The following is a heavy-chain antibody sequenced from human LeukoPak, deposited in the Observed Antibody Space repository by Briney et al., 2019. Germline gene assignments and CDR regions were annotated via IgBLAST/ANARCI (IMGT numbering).Heavy chain of an antibody. V-gene: IGHV3-30*02. CDR3: AKHYYGSGSQKYYFDY. Sequence: GGSLRLSCAASGFIFSDYGMHWVRQAPGKGLEWVALVRNDGSDKYYADSVKGRFTISRDNSKNTLYLQMNSPRPEDTAVYYCAKHYYGSGSQKYYFDYWGQGTLVTVSS. CDR2: VRNDGSDK. D-gene: IGHD3-10*01. J-gene: IGHJ4*02. CDR1: GFIFSDYG.